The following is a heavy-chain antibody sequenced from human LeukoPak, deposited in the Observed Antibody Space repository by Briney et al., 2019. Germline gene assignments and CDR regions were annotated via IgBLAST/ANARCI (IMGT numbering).Heavy chain of an antibody. CDR3: ARSYFSVGAFDI. CDR2: VYHSGST. J-gene: IGHJ3*02. V-gene: IGHV4-38-2*01. Sequence: SETLSLTCDVSGYSIRTGYYWGWVRQPPGKDLEWIGSVYHSGSTYYNPSPQSRVNILVDTSKNQFSLSLTSVTAADTAVYYCARSYFSVGAFDIWGQGTMVTVSS. D-gene: IGHD2/OR15-2a*01. CDR1: GYSIRTGYY.